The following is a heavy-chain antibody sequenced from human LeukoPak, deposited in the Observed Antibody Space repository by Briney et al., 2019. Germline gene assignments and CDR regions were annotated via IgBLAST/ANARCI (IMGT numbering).Heavy chain of an antibody. CDR2: ISGSSGST. D-gene: IGHD6-19*01. CDR3: AKSPLGFGSGWSQNPLDY. CDR1: GYNFNTYW. Sequence: GESLKISCKGSGYNFNTYWVAWVRQLPGKGLEWVSVISGSSGSTYYADSVKGRFTISRDNSKNTLYLQMNSLRGEDTAVYYCAKSPLGFGSGWSQNPLDYWGQGALVTVSS. V-gene: IGHV3-23*01. J-gene: IGHJ4*02.